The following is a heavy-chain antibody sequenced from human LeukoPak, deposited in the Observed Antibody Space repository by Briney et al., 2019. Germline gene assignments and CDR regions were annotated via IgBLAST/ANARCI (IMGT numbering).Heavy chain of an antibody. CDR3: ARSLEGVSRFFDLSENWFDP. J-gene: IGHJ5*02. V-gene: IGHV1-18*01. D-gene: IGHD3-9*01. CDR1: GYTFTNYG. Sequence: ASVKVSCKASGYTFTNYGISWVRHAPAQGLEWMGWISTYNDNTNYAQKVQGRVTMTTDTSTSTAYMELRSLRSDDTAVYYCARSLEGVSRFFDLSENWFDPWGQGTLVTVS. CDR2: ISTYNDNT.